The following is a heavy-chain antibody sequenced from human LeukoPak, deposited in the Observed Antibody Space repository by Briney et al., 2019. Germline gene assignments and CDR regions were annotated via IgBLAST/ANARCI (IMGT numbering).Heavy chain of an antibody. Sequence: PGRSLRLSCAASGFTFSSYAMHWVRQAPGKGLEWVAVISYDGSNKYYADSVKGRFTISRDNSKNTLYLQMNSLRAEDTAVYYCARVRTGSSGRPRFDSWGQGTLVTVSS. D-gene: IGHD6-25*01. CDR1: GFTFSSYA. V-gene: IGHV3-30-3*01. J-gene: IGHJ5*01. CDR3: ARVRTGSSGRPRFDS. CDR2: ISYDGSNK.